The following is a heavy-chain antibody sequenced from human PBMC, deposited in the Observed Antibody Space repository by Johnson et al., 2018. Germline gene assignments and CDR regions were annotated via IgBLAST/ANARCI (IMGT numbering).Heavy chain of an antibody. D-gene: IGHD6-13*01. J-gene: IGHJ3*02. V-gene: IGHV3-23*04. CDR3: VKRIATTGAEKAFDI. Sequence: VQLVQSGGGLVQPGGSLRLSCAASGFIFSDYGMSWVRQAPGKGLAWVSFISGGGGSTYYADSVKGRFTISRDNSKNTLYLQIKSLRAEDTAVDYCVKRIATTGAEKAFDIWGQGTMVTVSS. CDR2: ISGGGGST. CDR1: GFIFSDYG.